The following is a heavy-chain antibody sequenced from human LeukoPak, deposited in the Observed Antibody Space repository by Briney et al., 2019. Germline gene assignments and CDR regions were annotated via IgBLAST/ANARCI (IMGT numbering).Heavy chain of an antibody. CDR2: IYYSGTT. CDR1: GGSISNYY. V-gene: IGHV4-59*12. D-gene: IGHD2-15*01. Sequence: PSETLSLTCTVSGGSISNYYWSWIRQPPGKGLEWIGYIYYSGTTNYNPSLKSRVTISVDTSKNQFSLKLSSVTAADTAVYYCARGGPRYCSGGSCYSPRPYYFDYWGQGTLVTVSS. CDR3: ARGGPRYCSGGSCYSPRPYYFDY. J-gene: IGHJ4*02.